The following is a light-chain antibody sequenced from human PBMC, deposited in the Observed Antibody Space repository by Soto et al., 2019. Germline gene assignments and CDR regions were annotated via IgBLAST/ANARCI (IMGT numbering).Light chain of an antibody. V-gene: IGKV3-20*01. J-gene: IGKJ3*01. Sequence: EFVLTQSPDTLSLPPGERATLSCRASQTVTSSNVAWYQQKPGQAPRPLVYGPSTRATGVPDRFSGSGSGTDFTLTISRLEPEDFAVYYCQQYGASLPVTFGPQTKVEIK. CDR2: GPS. CDR3: QQYGASLPVT. CDR1: QTVTSSN.